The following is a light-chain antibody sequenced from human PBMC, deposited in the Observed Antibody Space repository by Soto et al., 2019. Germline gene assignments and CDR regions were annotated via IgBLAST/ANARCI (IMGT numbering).Light chain of an antibody. V-gene: IGKV2-28*01. CDR1: QSLLHSNGYNY. CDR3: RQALQTPHT. Sequence: DIVITQSPISLPFAPLDPSSISCRSSQSLLHSNGYNYLDWYLQKPGQSPQLLIYLGSNRASGVPDRFSGSGSGTDFTLKISRVEAEDVGVYYCRQALQTPHTFGGGTKVDIK. CDR2: LGS. J-gene: IGKJ4*02.